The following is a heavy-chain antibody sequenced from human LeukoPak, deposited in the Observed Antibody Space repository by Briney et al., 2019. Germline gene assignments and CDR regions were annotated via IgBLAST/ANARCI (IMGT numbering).Heavy chain of an antibody. D-gene: IGHD6-19*01. V-gene: IGHV4-4*02. J-gene: IGHJ4*02. CDR2: IYHSGST. CDR3: ARAYSSGWHPYYFDY. Sequence: SETLSLTCAVSGGSISSSNWWSWVRQPPGKGLEWIGEIYHSGSTNYNPSLKSRVTISVDKSKNQFSLKLSSVTAADTAVYYCARAYSSGWHPYYFDYWGQGPLVTVSS. CDR1: GGSISSSNW.